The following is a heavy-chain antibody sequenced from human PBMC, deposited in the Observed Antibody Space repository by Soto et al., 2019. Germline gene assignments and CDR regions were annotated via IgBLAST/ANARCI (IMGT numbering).Heavy chain of an antibody. J-gene: IGHJ3*02. Sequence: QITLKESGPTLVKPTQTLTLTCTFSGFALSTSGVGVGWIRQPPGKALEWLALIDWDDDKRYSPSLKSRLTINNDTSKNQLVLTVTNMHPADTATYYCAHALTTAPPLWSGEGYGSFAIWGHGTIVTFSS. CDR3: AHALTTAPPLWSGEGYGSFAI. CDR2: IDWDDDK. CDR1: GFALSTSGVG. D-gene: IGHD3-3*01. V-gene: IGHV2-5*02.